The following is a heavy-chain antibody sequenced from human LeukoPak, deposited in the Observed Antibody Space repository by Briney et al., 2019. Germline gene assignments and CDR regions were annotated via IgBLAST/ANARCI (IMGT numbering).Heavy chain of an antibody. Sequence: PSETLSLTCAVYGGSFSGYYWSWIRQPPGKGLEWIGEINHSGSTNYNPSPKSRVTISLDTSKNQFSMNLISVTAADTAVYYCAREGVAAAGKLDYWGQGTLVTVSS. D-gene: IGHD6-13*01. CDR3: AREGVAAAGKLDY. CDR1: GGSFSGYY. CDR2: INHSGST. J-gene: IGHJ4*02. V-gene: IGHV4-34*01.